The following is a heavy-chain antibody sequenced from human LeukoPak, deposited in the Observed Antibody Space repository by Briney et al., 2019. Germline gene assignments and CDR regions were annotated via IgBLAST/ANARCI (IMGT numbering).Heavy chain of an antibody. CDR2: INPSGGST. Sequence: ASVKVSCKASGYTFTSYYMHWVRQAPGQGLEWMGIINPSGGSTSYAQKFQGRVTMTRDMSTSTVYMELSSLRSEDTAVYYCARGPDFSLTTVTTGGGFDYWGQGTLVTVSS. D-gene: IGHD4-17*01. CDR3: ARGPDFSLTTVTTGGGFDY. J-gene: IGHJ4*02. CDR1: GYTFTSYY. V-gene: IGHV1-46*01.